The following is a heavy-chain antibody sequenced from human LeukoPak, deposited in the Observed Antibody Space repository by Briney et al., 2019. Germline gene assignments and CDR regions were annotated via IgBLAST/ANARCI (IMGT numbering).Heavy chain of an antibody. Sequence: ASVKVSCKASGYTFTGYYIHWVRQAPGQGLEWMGWIYPYSGDTNYAQNFQGRVTMTRDTSISTAYMELSSLKSDDTAVYYCTRDRNSGSSLDIWGQGTMLTVSS. D-gene: IGHD6-6*01. CDR1: GYTFTGYY. CDR3: TRDRNSGSSLDI. CDR2: IYPYSGDT. J-gene: IGHJ3*02. V-gene: IGHV1-2*02.